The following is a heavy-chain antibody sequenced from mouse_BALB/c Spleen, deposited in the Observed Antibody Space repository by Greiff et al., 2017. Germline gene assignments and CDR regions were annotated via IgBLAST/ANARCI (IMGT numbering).Heavy chain of an antibody. CDR3: APRSSWFAY. CDR1: GFNIKDTY. Sequence: EVKLVESGGGLVKPGASVKLSCTASGFNIKDTYMHWVKQRPEQGLEWIGRIDPANGNTKYDPKFQGKATITADTSSNTAYLQLSSLTSEDTAVYYCAPRSSWFAYWGQGTLVTVSA. D-gene: IGHD3-1*01. J-gene: IGHJ3*01. V-gene: IGHV14-3*02. CDR2: IDPANGNT.